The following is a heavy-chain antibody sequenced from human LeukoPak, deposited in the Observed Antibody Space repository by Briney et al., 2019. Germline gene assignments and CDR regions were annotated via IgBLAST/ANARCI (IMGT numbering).Heavy chain of an antibody. CDR3: VRASGSFDY. D-gene: IGHD3-10*01. J-gene: IGHJ4*02. CDR1: GFTFSDYG. V-gene: IGHV3-33*01. Sequence: GGSLRLSCAASGFTFSDYGIHWVRRAPGKGLEWVAVIWSDGSNKYYADFVKGRFTISRDNSRKTLYLQMNSLRAEDTAVYYCVRASGSFDYWGQGTLVTVSS. CDR2: IWSDGSNK.